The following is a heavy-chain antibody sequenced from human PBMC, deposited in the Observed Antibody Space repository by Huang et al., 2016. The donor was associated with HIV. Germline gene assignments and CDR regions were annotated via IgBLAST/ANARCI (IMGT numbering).Heavy chain of an antibody. CDR1: GFIFNDFA. CDR2: VRSIAFGGAS. Sequence: VESGGDAVQSGRSLRLSCRGSGFIFNDFAINWFRQSPRKGLEGIGCVRSIAFGGASKSAPSVKDRFSVSRDEAKNVAFLQMENLQVDDTAVYYCSPTGDDYFYYYMDVWGNGTTVIVS. D-gene: IGHD4-17*01. CDR3: SPTGDDYFYYYMDV. J-gene: IGHJ6*03. V-gene: IGHV3-49*03.